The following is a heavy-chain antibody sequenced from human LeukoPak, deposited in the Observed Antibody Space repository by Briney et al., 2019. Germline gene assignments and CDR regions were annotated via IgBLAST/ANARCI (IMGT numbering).Heavy chain of an antibody. CDR3: ARAPLLSDVDY. J-gene: IGHJ4*02. CDR2: ISGSSSYT. Sequence: PGGSLRLSCAASGFTFSDYYMSWIRQAPGKGLEWVSYISGSSSYTNYADSVKGRFTISRDNAKNSLYLQMNSLRAEDTAVYYCARAPLLSDVDYWGQGTLVTVSS. V-gene: IGHV3-11*06. CDR1: GFTFSDYY. D-gene: IGHD3-10*01.